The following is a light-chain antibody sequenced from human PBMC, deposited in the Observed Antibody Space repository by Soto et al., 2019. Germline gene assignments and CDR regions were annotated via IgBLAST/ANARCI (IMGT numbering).Light chain of an antibody. CDR3: QQYGNSPQT. CDR2: EAS. V-gene: IGKV3-20*01. J-gene: IGKJ1*01. Sequence: IVFTQSPCTLSLSPGERATLSCRASQSVSSTYLAWYQQRPGQTPKLLIYEASTRATGIPDRFSGSGSGTDYTLTIGRLEPEDFAVYYCQQYGNSPQTFGQGTKVDIK. CDR1: QSVSSTY.